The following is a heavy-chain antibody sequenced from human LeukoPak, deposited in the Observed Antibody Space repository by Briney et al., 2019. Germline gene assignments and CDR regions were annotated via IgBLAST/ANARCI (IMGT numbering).Heavy chain of an antibody. V-gene: IGHV4-39*01. J-gene: IGHJ4*02. CDR1: GGSISSSSYY. D-gene: IGHD3-22*01. CDR3: ARAGMDGRGYYQGFDY. Sequence: SETLSLTCTVSGGSISSSSYYWGWIRQPPGKGLEWIGSIYYSGSTYYNPSLKSRVTISVDTSKNQFSLKLSSVTAADTALYYCARAGMDGRGYYQGFDYWGQGTLVTVSS. CDR2: IYYSGST.